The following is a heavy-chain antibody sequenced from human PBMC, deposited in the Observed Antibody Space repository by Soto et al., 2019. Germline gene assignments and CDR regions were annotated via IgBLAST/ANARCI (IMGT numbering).Heavy chain of an antibody. J-gene: IGHJ4*02. CDR3: AIHCSGSQYPIDY. V-gene: IGHV4-39*01. CDR2: IYESGTT. D-gene: IGHD3-10*02. CDR1: GGSISRSTYY. Sequence: QLQLQESGPGLVKPSETLSLTCTVSGGSISRSTYYWGWIRQPPGEGLAYVGSIYESGTTYYNPSLRSRATISVDTSKNYFSLRLNSVTAADTAVYYCAIHCSGSQYPIDYWGQGTLVTVSS.